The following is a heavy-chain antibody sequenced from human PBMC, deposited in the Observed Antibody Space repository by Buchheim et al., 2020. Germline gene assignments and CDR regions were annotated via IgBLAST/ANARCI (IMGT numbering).Heavy chain of an antibody. V-gene: IGHV4-39*01. CDR2: IYHSGST. Sequence: QLQLQESSPGLVKPSETLSLTCIVSGDSISGSTYYWAWIRQPPGKGLEWIGSIYHSGSTYYNPPLKSRVTISVDTSKNQFSLSVRSVTAADTAVYYCARPGKTGTTGQYFDSWGQGNL. D-gene: IGHD1-1*01. CDR3: ARPGKTGTTGQYFDS. J-gene: IGHJ4*03. CDR1: GDSISGSTYY.